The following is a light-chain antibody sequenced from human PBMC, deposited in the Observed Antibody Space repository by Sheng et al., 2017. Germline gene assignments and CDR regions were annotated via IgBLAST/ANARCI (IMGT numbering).Light chain of an antibody. Sequence: EIVLTQSPATLSLSPGDRATLSCRASQSVRGYLAWYQQKPGQAPSLLIYNASNRAAGVPAGFSGSGSGTDFTLTINSLEPEDFAVYYCQHRTNWPWTFGQGTKVEVQ. CDR3: QHRTNWPWT. CDR1: QSVRGY. J-gene: IGKJ1*01. V-gene: IGKV3-11*01. CDR2: NAS.